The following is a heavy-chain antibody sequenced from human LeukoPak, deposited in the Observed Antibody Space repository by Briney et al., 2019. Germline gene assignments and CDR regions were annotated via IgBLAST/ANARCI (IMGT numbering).Heavy chain of an antibody. V-gene: IGHV4-34*01. D-gene: IGHD3/OR15-3a*01. Sequence: SETLSLTCAVYGGSFSGYYWSWIRQPPGKGLEWIGEINHSGSTNHNPSLKSRVTRSVDTSKNQFSLKLSSVTAADTAVYYCARVGLGTGYVSRWTRDYWGQGTLVTVSS. CDR2: INHSGST. CDR1: GGSFSGYY. CDR3: ARVGLGTGYVSRWTRDY. J-gene: IGHJ4*02.